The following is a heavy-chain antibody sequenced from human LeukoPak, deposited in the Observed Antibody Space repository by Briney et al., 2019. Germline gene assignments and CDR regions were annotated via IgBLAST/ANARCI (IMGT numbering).Heavy chain of an antibody. V-gene: IGHV1-69*06. CDR3: ARGIVETSSGYFDS. J-gene: IGHJ4*02. Sequence: GASVKVSCEASGGALNSDSFTWVRQAPGQRLEWMGGIIPIFGTPNYAQKFQGRVTITADKFTNTAYMELSSLTSEDTATYYCARGIVETSSGYFDSWGQGTPVIVSS. D-gene: IGHD1-26*01. CDR1: GGALNSDS. CDR2: IIPIFGTP.